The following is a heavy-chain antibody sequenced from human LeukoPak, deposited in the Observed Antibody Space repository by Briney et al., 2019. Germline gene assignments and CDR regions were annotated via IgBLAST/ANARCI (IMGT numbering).Heavy chain of an antibody. CDR2: ISSSSSTI. CDR1: GFTFSSYS. Sequence: GGSLRLSCAATGFTFSSYSMNWVRQAPGKGLEWVSYISSSSSTIYYADSAKGRFTISRDNAKNSLYLQMNSLRAEDTAVYYCARRDYWGQGTLVTVSS. J-gene: IGHJ4*02. CDR3: ARRDY. V-gene: IGHV3-48*01.